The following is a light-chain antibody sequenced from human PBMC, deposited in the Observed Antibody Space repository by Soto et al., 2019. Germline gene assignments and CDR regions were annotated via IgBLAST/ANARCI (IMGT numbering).Light chain of an antibody. V-gene: IGKV3-11*01. CDR1: QRVSIY. CDR3: QQRSNSPPWIT. Sequence: VLTQSPATLSLSPGERATLSCRASQRVSIYLAWDQLKPGQAPRLLIYDASNRATGIPAKFNGSGSRTDITVTISSLGPEDAADYYCQQRSNSPPWITFGQGTRLEI. CDR2: DAS. J-gene: IGKJ5*01.